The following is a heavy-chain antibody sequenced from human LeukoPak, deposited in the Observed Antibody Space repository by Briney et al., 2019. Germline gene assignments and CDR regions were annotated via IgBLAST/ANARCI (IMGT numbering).Heavy chain of an antibody. Sequence: PGGSLRLSCKASGFTFNSYALHWVRQAPGKGLEYVSAISTDGGSTYYGNSVGGRFTISRDNSKNTLYLQMGSLRVEDMAVYYCARALGWASSGPIDYWGQGTLVSVSS. D-gene: IGHD3-22*01. J-gene: IGHJ4*02. CDR3: ARALGWASSGPIDY. CDR1: GFTFNSYA. V-gene: IGHV3-64*01. CDR2: ISTDGGST.